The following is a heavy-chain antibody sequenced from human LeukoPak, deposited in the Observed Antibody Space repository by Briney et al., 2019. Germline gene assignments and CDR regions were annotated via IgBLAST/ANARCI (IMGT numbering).Heavy chain of an antibody. V-gene: IGHV4-4*07. CDR1: GGSIGSYY. Sequence: PSETLSLTCTVSGGSIGSYYWSWIRQPAGKGLEWIGRIYTSGSTNYNPFLKSRVTMSVDTSKNQFSLKLSSVTAADTAVYYCARGEGYCSSTSCYITWFDPWGQGTLVTVSS. D-gene: IGHD2-2*02. CDR2: IYTSGST. J-gene: IGHJ5*02. CDR3: ARGEGYCSSTSCYITWFDP.